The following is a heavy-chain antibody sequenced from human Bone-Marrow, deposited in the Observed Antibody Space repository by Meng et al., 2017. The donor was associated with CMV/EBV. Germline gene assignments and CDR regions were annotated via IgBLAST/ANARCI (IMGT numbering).Heavy chain of an antibody. CDR1: GYTFTSYA. CDR2: INAGNGNT. V-gene: IGHV1-3*01. CDR3: ARGLRYCSSTSCLNWFDP. Sequence: QVQLVQSGAEVKKPGASVKVSCKASGYTFTSYARHWVRQAPGQRLEWMGWINAGNGNTKYSQKFQGRVTITRDTSASTAYMELSSLRSEDTAVYYCARGLRYCSSTSCLNWFDPWGQGTLVTVSS. D-gene: IGHD2-2*01. J-gene: IGHJ5*02.